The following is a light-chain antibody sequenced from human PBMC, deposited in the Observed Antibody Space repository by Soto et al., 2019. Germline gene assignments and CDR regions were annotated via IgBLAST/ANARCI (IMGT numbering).Light chain of an antibody. CDR3: QEYDTWPLT. CDR2: GAS. Sequence: EIVLTQFPATLSLSPGERATLSCRASQSVRSNLAWYQQKPGQAPRLLIYGASTRATGVPARFSGSGSGTEFTLTISSLQSEDFALYYCQEYDTWPLTFGGGTKVDIK. CDR1: QSVRSN. J-gene: IGKJ4*01. V-gene: IGKV3-15*01.